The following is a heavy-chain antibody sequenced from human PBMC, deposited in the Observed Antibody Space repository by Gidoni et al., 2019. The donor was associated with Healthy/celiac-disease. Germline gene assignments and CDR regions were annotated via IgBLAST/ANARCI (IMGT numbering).Heavy chain of an antibody. D-gene: IGHD5-18*01. Sequence: GSISSGGYYWSWIRQHPGKGLAWIGYIYYSGSTYYNPSLKSRVTIPVDTSKNQFSLKLSSVTAADTAVYYCARTHSYSYGMDVWGQGTTVTVSS. CDR2: IYYSGST. V-gene: IGHV4-31*02. J-gene: IGHJ6*02. CDR1: GSISSGGYY. CDR3: ARTHSYSYGMDV.